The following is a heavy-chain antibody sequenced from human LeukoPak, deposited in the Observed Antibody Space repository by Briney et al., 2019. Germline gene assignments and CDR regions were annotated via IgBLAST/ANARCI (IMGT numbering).Heavy chain of an antibody. V-gene: IGHV3-43D*04. CDR3: AKGDFDY. CDR1: GFTFDDYA. J-gene: IGHJ4*02. CDR2: ISWDGGST. Sequence: PGGSLRLSCAASGFTFDDYAMHWVRQAPGKGLEWVSLISWDGGSTYYADSVKGRFTISRDNSKNSLYLQMNSLRAEDTASYYCAKGDFDYWGQGTLVTVSS.